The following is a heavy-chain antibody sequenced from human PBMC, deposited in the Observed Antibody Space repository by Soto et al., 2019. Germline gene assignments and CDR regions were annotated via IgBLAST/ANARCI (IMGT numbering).Heavy chain of an antibody. J-gene: IGHJ4*02. CDR2: ISSSSSYI. Sequence: GESLKISCAASGFIFSSYSMNWVRQAPGKGLEWVSSISSSSSYIYYADSVKGRFTISRDNAKNSLYLQMNSLRAEDTAVYYCARDTPSSSWYDYWGQGTLVTVSS. CDR3: ARDTPSSSWYDY. V-gene: IGHV3-21*01. D-gene: IGHD6-13*01. CDR1: GFIFSSYS.